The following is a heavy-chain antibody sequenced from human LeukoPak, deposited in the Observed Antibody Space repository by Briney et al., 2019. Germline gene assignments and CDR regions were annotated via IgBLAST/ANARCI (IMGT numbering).Heavy chain of an antibody. D-gene: IGHD4-17*01. CDR1: GYTFSDYA. J-gene: IGHJ4*02. CDR2: INAGNGKI. CDR3: ARARWTSTVTTYYLDF. Sequence: ASVKVSCTTSGYTFSDYAVQWVRQAPGQRLEWMGWINAGNGKIRYSQKFQDRVTISRDTSATTAYLDLSSLKSEDTAVDYCARARWTSTVTTYYLDFWGQGTLVTVSS. V-gene: IGHV1-3*01.